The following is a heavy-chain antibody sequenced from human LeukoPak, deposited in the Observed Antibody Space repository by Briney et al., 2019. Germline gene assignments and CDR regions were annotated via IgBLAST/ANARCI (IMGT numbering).Heavy chain of an antibody. Sequence: SETLSLTCTVSGGSISTYYWSWIRQPPGKGLAWIGYVYYGGSTSYSPSLKRRVTISVDTSKNQFSLKLSSVTAADTAVYYCARGRGCSGGSCYADYWGQGTLVTVSS. V-gene: IGHV4-59*01. CDR2: VYYGGST. J-gene: IGHJ4*02. CDR3: ARGRGCSGGSCYADY. CDR1: GGSISTYY. D-gene: IGHD2-15*01.